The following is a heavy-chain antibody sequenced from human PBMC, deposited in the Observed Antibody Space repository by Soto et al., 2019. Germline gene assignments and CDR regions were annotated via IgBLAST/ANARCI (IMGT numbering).Heavy chain of an antibody. CDR2: ISYDGSNK. D-gene: IGHD3-9*01. J-gene: IGHJ4*02. V-gene: IGHV3-30*18. Sequence: GGSLRLSCAASGFTFSSYGMHWVRQAPGKGLEWVAVISYDGSNKYYADSVKGRFTISRDNSKNTLYLQMNSLRAEDTAVYYCAKDDYDILTGYYPFVDYWGQGTLVTVSS. CDR3: AKDDYDILTGYYPFVDY. CDR1: GFTFSSYG.